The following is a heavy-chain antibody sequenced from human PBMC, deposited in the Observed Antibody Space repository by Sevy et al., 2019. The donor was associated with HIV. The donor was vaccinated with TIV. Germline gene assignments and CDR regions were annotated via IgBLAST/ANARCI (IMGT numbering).Heavy chain of an antibody. D-gene: IGHD2-2*01. J-gene: IGHJ6*03. Sequence: GGSLRLSCAASGFIFNTYAMNWVRQAPGKGLEWVSYISSNSNTIYYADSVKGRLTISRDNAKNSLYLQMNSLRDEDTAVYYCARYCSSTTCYLYMDVWGKGTTVTVSS. CDR3: ARYCSSTTCYLYMDV. V-gene: IGHV3-48*02. CDR2: ISSNSNTI. CDR1: GFIFNTYA.